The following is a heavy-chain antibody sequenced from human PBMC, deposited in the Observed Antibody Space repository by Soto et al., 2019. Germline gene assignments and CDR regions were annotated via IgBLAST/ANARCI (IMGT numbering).Heavy chain of an antibody. V-gene: IGHV4-61*01. J-gene: IGHJ4*02. CDR2: IYYSGST. Sequence: QVQLQESGPGLVKPSETLSLTCTVSGGSVSSGSYYWSWIRQPPGKGLEWIGHIYYSGSTNYNPALKSRVSISVDTSKNQFSLKLSSVTAADTAVYYCARVRCSSTSCYPLVFDYWGQGTLFTVSS. CDR3: ARVRCSSTSCYPLVFDY. CDR1: GGSVSSGSYY. D-gene: IGHD2-2*01.